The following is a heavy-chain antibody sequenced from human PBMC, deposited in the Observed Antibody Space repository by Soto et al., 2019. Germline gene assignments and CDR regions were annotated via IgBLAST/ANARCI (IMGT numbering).Heavy chain of an antibody. V-gene: IGHV4-59*01. CDR1: GGSISSYY. Sequence: QVQLQESGPGLVKPSETLSLTCTVSGGSISSYYWSWIRQPPGKGLEWIGYIYYSGSTNYNPSLKSRATISVDTSKNQFSLKLSSVTAADTAVYYCARVLGGYSGYDPYYYYYGMDVWGQGTTVTVSS. CDR3: ARVLGGYSGYDPYYYYYGMDV. CDR2: IYYSGST. J-gene: IGHJ6*02. D-gene: IGHD5-12*01.